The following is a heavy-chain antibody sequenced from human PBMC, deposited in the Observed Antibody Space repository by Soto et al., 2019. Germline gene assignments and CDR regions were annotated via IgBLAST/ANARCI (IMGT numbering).Heavy chain of an antibody. J-gene: IGHJ4*02. CDR1: GFTFSSYA. D-gene: IGHD3-10*01. Sequence: EVQLLESGGGLVQPGGSLRLSCAASGFTFSSYAMSWVRQAPGKGLEWVSAISGSGGSTYYADSVKGRFTISRDNSKNTLYLQMNSLRAEDTAVCYCASPSSGSYYRPPDYWGQGTLVTVSS. V-gene: IGHV3-23*01. CDR3: ASPSSGSYYRPPDY. CDR2: ISGSGGST.